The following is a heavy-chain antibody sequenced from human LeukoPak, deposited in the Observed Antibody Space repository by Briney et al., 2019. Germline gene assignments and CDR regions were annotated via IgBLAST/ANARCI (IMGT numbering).Heavy chain of an antibody. Sequence: SETLSLTRAVSGGSISSGGYSWRWIRQPPGKGLEWIGYIYHSGSTYYNPSLKSRVTISVDRSKNQFSLKLSSVTAADTAVYYCARDSGSYYGEYYFDYWGQGTLVTVSS. D-gene: IGHD1-26*01. J-gene: IGHJ4*02. CDR1: GGSISSGGYS. V-gene: IGHV4-30-2*01. CDR3: ARDSGSYYGEYYFDY. CDR2: IYHSGST.